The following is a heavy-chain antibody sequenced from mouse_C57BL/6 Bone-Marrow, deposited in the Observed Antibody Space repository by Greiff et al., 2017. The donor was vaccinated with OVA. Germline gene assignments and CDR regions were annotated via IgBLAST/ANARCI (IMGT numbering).Heavy chain of an antibody. Sequence: QVQLQQPGAELVKPGASVKLSCKASGYTFTSYWMHWVKQRPGQGLEWIGMIHPNSGSTNYNEKFKSKATLTVDKSSSTAYMQLSSLTSEDSAVYYCARRDGYYGRVYFDYWGQGTTLTVSS. CDR2: IHPNSGST. V-gene: IGHV1-64*01. D-gene: IGHD2-3*01. J-gene: IGHJ2*01. CDR3: ARRDGYYGRVYFDY. CDR1: GYTFTSYW.